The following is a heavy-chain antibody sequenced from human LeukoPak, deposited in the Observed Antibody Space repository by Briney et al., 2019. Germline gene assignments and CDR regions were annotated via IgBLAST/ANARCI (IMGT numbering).Heavy chain of an antibody. CDR3: ASFEVGA. D-gene: IGHD3-10*01. V-gene: IGHV1-2*02. Sequence: ASVKVSCKASGYTFTRYYVNWVRQAPGQGLGWMGWINPNSGGTNYAQKFQGRVTMTRDTSITTVYMELSRLRSDETAVFYCASFEVGAWGQGTLVTVSS. CDR1: GYTFTRYY. CDR2: INPNSGGT. J-gene: IGHJ5*02.